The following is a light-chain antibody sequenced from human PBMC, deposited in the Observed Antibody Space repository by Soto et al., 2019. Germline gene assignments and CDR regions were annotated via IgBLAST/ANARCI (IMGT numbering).Light chain of an antibody. CDR3: QLYDTSIWAYT. CDR1: QSVSSSY. J-gene: IGKJ2*01. CDR2: GAS. Sequence: EVVVTQSPVTLSLSPGERATLSCRASQSVSSSYLAWYQQKPGQAPRLLIYGASSRATGIPDRFSGSWSGTDFTLTISRLEPEDFAVYYCQLYDTSIWAYTFGQGTKLEIK. V-gene: IGKV3-20*01.